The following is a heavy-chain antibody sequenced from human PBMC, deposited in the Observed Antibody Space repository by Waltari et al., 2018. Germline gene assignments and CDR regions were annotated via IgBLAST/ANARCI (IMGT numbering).Heavy chain of an antibody. V-gene: IGHV4-38-2*01. D-gene: IGHD1-26*01. CDR1: GYSISSGYY. CDR2: IYHSGST. CDR3: ARHPPRAGATHRHAFDI. Sequence: QVQLQESGPGLVKPSETLSLTCAVSGYSISSGYYWGWIRQPPGKGLEWIGSIYHSGSTYYNPSLKWRVTISVDTSKNQFSLKLSSVTAADTAVYYCARHPPRAGATHRHAFDIWGQGTMVTVSS. J-gene: IGHJ3*02.